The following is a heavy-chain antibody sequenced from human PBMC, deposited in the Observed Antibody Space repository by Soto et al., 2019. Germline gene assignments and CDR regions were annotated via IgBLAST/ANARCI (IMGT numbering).Heavy chain of an antibody. D-gene: IGHD3-3*01. CDR1: GGSISSSSYY. J-gene: IGHJ6*02. CDR3: ARDKTIFGVVNLYYYYGMDV. Sequence: SETLSLTCTVSGGSISSSSYYWGWIRQPPGKGLEWIGSIYYSGSTYYNPSLKSRVTISVDTSKNQFSLKLSSVTAAGTAVYYCARDKTIFGVVNLYYYYGMDVWGQGTTVTVSS. V-gene: IGHV4-39*02. CDR2: IYYSGST.